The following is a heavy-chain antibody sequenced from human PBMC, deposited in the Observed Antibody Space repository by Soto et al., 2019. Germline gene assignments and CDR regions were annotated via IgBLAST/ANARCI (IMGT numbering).Heavy chain of an antibody. CDR3: VRGSGRGFYFDY. CDR1: GFTFSDHY. Sequence: GGSLRLSCAASGFTFSDHYMDWVRQAPGKGLEWVGRIRNRPNSYTTQYAASVKGRFAVLRDDSENLVYLQMNDLKTEDTAVYYCVRGSGRGFYFDYWGQGAQVTVS. D-gene: IGHD3-10*01. CDR2: IRNRPNSYTT. J-gene: IGHJ4*02. V-gene: IGHV3-72*01.